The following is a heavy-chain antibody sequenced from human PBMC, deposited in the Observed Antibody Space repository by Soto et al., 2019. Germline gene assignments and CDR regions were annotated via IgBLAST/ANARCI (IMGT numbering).Heavy chain of an antibody. D-gene: IGHD2-21*02. CDR2: ISSSGSTI. Sequence: LRLSCAASGFTFSSYEMNWVRQAPGKGLEWVSYISSSGSTIYYADSVKGRFTISRDNAKNSLYLQMNSLRAEDTAVYYCARDPSYCGGDCSHPFDYWGQGTLVTVSS. CDR1: GFTFSSYE. J-gene: IGHJ4*02. CDR3: ARDPSYCGGDCSHPFDY. V-gene: IGHV3-48*03.